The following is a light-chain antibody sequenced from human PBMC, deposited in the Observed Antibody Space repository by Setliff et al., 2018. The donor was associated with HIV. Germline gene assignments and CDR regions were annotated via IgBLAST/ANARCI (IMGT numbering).Light chain of an antibody. J-gene: IGLJ1*01. Sequence: QPVLTQPASVSGSPGQSITISCTGTSSNVGGFNYVSWYQQHPGKAPKLMIYGVTARPSGVSNRFSGSKSGNTASLTISGLQAEDEADYYCCSYAGTYVFGTGTKVTVL. CDR2: GVT. CDR3: CSYAGTYV. CDR1: SSNVGGFNY. V-gene: IGLV2-23*02.